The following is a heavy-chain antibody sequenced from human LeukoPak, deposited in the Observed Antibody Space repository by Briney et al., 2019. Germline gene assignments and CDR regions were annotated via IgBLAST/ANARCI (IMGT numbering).Heavy chain of an antibody. D-gene: IGHD3-22*01. CDR3: AKDGLSYDTSAHVYYFDY. V-gene: IGHV3-23*01. Sequence: GGSLRLSCVASGFTFSDYAMAWVRQAPGKGLEWVSAITGGGDHTYYAGSVRGRFSISRDNSKNTLYLQMNGLTAEDTALYFCAKDGLSYDTSAHVYYFDYWGQGTLVAVSS. CDR2: ITGGGDHT. CDR1: GFTFSDYA. J-gene: IGHJ4*02.